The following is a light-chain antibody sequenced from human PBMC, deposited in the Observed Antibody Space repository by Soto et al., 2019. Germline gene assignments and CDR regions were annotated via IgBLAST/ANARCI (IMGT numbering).Light chain of an antibody. V-gene: IGKV1-5*01. CDR2: DAS. CDR3: QQYNTYPLT. CDR1: QNIDSW. Sequence: DIQMAQSPSTLSASVGERVTITCRASQNIDSWLAWYQHKPGKAAKVLIYDASSLEPGVPSRFIGSGSGTDFSRTISSLRPYDFATYYCQQYNTYPLTFGQGTKVEI. J-gene: IGKJ1*01.